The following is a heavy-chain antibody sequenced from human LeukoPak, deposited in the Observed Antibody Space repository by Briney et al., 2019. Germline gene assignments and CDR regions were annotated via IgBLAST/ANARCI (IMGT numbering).Heavy chain of an antibody. V-gene: IGHV5-51*01. CDR2: IYPGDSDT. J-gene: IGHJ5*02. D-gene: IGHD6-19*01. CDR1: GYSFTSYW. CDR3: AGRTAVSGPNWFDP. Sequence: GESLKISCKGSGYSFTSYWIAWVRQMPGKGLEWMGIIYPGDSDTTYSPSFQGQVTISADKFISTAYLHWSSLKASDTAMYYCAGRTAVSGPNWFDPWGQGTLVSVSS.